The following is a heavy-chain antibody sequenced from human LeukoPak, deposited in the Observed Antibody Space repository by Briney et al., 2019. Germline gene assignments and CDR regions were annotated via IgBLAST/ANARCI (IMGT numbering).Heavy chain of an antibody. CDR1: GGSISSYY. D-gene: IGHD3-22*01. CDR2: IYYSEST. Sequence: PSETLSLTCTVSGGSISSYYWSWIRQPPGKGLEWIGYIYYSESTNYNPSLKSRVTISVDTSKNQVSLTLSSVPAADPAVYYCARHTAYYDSSGPLLFDYWGQGTSVAVSS. J-gene: IGHJ4*02. CDR3: ARHTAYYDSSGPLLFDY. V-gene: IGHV4-59*08.